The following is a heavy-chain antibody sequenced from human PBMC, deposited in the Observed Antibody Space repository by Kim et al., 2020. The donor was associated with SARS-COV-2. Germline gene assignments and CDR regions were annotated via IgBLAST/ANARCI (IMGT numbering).Heavy chain of an antibody. V-gene: IGHV4-59*01. CDR2: IYYSGST. CDR1: GGSISSYY. CDR3: ARLAQSITMVRGAQWTVNWYFDL. Sequence: SETLSLTCTVSGGSISSYYWSWIRQPPGKGLEWIGYIYYSGSTNYNPSLKSRVTISVDTSKNQFSLKLSSVTAADTAVYYCARLAQSITMVRGAQWTVNWYFDLWGRGTLVTVSS. D-gene: IGHD3-10*01. J-gene: IGHJ2*01.